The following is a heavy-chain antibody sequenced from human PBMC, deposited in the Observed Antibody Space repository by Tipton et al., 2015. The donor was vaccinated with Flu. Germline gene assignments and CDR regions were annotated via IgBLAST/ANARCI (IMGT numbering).Heavy chain of an antibody. D-gene: IGHD3-22*01. J-gene: IGHJ5*02. CDR3: VRDSRPGYHDSSGYPDH. V-gene: IGHV3-21*01. CDR1: GFTFSSYS. CDR2: VSSSSSFI. Sequence: VQLVQSGGGLVKPGGSLRLSCAASGFTFSSYSMNWVRQAPGKGLEWVSSVSSSSSFIHYADSVKGRFIISRDNAKNSLYLQMNSLRAEDTAVYYCVRDSRPGYHDSSGYPDHWGQGTLVTVSS.